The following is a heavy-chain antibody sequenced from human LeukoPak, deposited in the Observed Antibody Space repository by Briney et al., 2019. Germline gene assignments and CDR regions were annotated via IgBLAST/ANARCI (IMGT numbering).Heavy chain of an antibody. D-gene: IGHD4-17*01. CDR1: GFTFSSYS. V-gene: IGHV3-21*01. J-gene: IGHJ3*02. Sequence: GGSLRLSCAASGFTFSSYSMNWVRQAPGKGLEWVSSISSSNIYYADSLKGRFTISRDNAKNSLYLQMNSLRAEDTAVYYCARLDYVDAFDIWGQGTMVTVSS. CDR2: ISSSNI. CDR3: ARLDYVDAFDI.